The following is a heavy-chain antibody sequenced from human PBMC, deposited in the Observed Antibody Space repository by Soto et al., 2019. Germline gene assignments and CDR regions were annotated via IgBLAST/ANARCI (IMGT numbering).Heavy chain of an antibody. CDR3: ARDHITMVRRVIEYHGMDV. J-gene: IGHJ6*02. V-gene: IGHV4-59*01. CDR1: GDSISSYY. CDR2: IYYTGST. Sequence: SETLSLTCTVSGDSISSYYWSWIRQPPGKGLEWIGYIYYTGSTHYSPSLKSRVTISVDTSKKQFSLRLKSVTAADTAVYYCARDHITMVRRVIEYHGMDVWGQGITVTVS. D-gene: IGHD3-10*01.